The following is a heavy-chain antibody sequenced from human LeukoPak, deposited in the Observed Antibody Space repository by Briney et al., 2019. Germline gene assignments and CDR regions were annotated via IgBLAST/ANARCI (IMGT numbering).Heavy chain of an antibody. CDR1: GYTFTSYG. J-gene: IGHJ6*02. CDR2: ISAYNGNT. Sequence: ASVKVSCRASGYTFTSYGISWVRQAPGQGLEWMGWISAYNGNTNYAQKLQGRVTMTTDTSTSTAYMELRSLRSDDTAVYYCADQSTSFGGMDVWGQGTTVTVSS. CDR3: ADQSTSFGGMDV. D-gene: IGHD2-2*01. V-gene: IGHV1-18*01.